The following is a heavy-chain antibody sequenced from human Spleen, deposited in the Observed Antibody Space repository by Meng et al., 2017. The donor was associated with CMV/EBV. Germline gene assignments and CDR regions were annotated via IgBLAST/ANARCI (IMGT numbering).Heavy chain of an antibody. D-gene: IGHD3-16*02. CDR3: ARPYRFSNHYYYYGMDV. V-gene: IGHV3-30*04. CDR1: GFTFNTYA. CDR2: ISYDGSNK. J-gene: IGHJ6*02. Sequence: GESLKISCAASGFTFNTYAMHWVRQTPGRGLEWVALISYDGSNKNYADSVKGRFTLSRDNSKNTLYLQMNSLRAEDTAVYYCARPYRFSNHYYYYGMDVWGQGTTVTVSS.